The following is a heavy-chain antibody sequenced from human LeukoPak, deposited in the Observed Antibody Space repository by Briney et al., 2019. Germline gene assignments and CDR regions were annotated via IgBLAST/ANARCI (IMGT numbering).Heavy chain of an antibody. V-gene: IGHV4-34*01. J-gene: IGHJ3*02. D-gene: IGHD1-26*01. CDR1: GGSFSGYY. Sequence: SETLSLTCAVYGGSFSGYYWSWIRQPPGKGLEWIGEINHSGSTNYNPSLKSRVTISVDTSKNQFSLKLSSVTAADTAVYYCASPSRVGAFDIWGQGTMLTVSS. CDR3: ASPSRVGAFDI. CDR2: INHSGST.